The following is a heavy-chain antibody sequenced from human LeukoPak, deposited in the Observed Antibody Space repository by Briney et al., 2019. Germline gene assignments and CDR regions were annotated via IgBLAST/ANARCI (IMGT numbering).Heavy chain of an antibody. Sequence: ASVKVSCKDSGYTFTSYDINWVRQATGQGLEWMGWMNPNSGNTGYAQKFQGRVTMTRNTSISTAYMELSSLRSEDTAVYYCARGHTAMVPFDPWGQGTLVTVSS. CDR1: GYTFTSYD. D-gene: IGHD5-18*01. J-gene: IGHJ5*02. CDR2: MNPNSGNT. CDR3: ARGHTAMVPFDP. V-gene: IGHV1-8*01.